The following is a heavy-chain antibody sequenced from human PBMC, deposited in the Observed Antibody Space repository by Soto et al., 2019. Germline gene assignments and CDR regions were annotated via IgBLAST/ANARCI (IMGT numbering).Heavy chain of an antibody. CDR1: GGSISSINW. CDR3: ARYRREAVAGYTLDN. Sequence: TLSLTCGVSGGSISSINWWSWVRQTPGKGLEWIGDIYHNGRSNYNPSLKSRVTLSIDKSKNQFFLNLTTVTAADTAAYYCARYRREAVAGYTLDNWGQGILVTVSS. CDR2: IYHNGRS. D-gene: IGHD6-13*01. J-gene: IGHJ4*02. V-gene: IGHV4-4*02.